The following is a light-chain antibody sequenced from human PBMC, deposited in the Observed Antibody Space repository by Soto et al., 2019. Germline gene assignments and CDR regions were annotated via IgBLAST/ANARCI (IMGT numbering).Light chain of an antibody. CDR3: SSYTRSSFYV. Sequence: QSALTPPASVSGSPGQSITISCTGTSSDVGGYNYVSWYQQNPCKAPKLMIYDVSNRPSGVSNTFSVSKSGNTASLTISGLQAEDEADYYCSSYTRSSFYVFGTGTKLTVL. V-gene: IGLV2-14*01. J-gene: IGLJ1*01. CDR1: SSDVGGYNY. CDR2: DVS.